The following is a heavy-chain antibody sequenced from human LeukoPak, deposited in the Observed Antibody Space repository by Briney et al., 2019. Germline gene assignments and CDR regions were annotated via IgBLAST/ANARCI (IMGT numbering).Heavy chain of an antibody. CDR2: ISYDGSNK. Sequence: GRSLRLSCAASGFTFSSYAMHWVRQAPGKGLEWVAVISYDGSNKYYADSVKGRFTISRDNSKNTLYLQMNSLRAEDTAVYYCAKDQALRYRYSSSSFDYWGQGTLVTVSS. CDR1: GFTFSSYA. D-gene: IGHD6-13*01. CDR3: AKDQALRYRYSSSSFDY. V-gene: IGHV3-30*04. J-gene: IGHJ4*02.